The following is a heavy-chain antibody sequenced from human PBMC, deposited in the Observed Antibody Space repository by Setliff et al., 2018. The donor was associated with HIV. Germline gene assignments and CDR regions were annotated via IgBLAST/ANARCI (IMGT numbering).Heavy chain of an antibody. D-gene: IGHD1-1*01. CDR2: INPNSGSA. CDR3: ARLRRDTTNWSEDFRH. CDR1: GYTFTGYY. J-gene: IGHJ1*01. Sequence: GASVKVSCKASGYTFTGYYIHWVRQAPGQGLEWIGWINPNSGSATYAQKFQGRVTMTRDTSISTAYMELSRLISDDTAVYYCARLRRDTTNWSEDFRHWGQGTLVTVSS. V-gene: IGHV1-2*02.